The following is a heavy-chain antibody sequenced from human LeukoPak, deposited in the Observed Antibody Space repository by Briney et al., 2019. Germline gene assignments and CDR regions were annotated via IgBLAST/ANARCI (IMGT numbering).Heavy chain of an antibody. CDR3: SRDYYGPGSLRYFDL. CDR1: GCSVSRGCYY. J-gene: IGHJ2*01. V-gene: IGHV4-30-4*08. Sequence: PPESLSLTCTVSGCSVSRGCYYWGWIRQPPGKGLEWIGYIYYSGSTYYNPSLKRRVTISVDTSKNRFSLKLRSVTAADTAVYYCSRDYYGPGSLRYFDLWGRGTLVTVSS. D-gene: IGHD3-10*01. CDR2: IYYSGST.